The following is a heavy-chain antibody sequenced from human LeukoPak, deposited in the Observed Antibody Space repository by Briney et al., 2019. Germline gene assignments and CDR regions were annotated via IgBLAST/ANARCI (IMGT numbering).Heavy chain of an antibody. Sequence: GGSLRLSCAASGFTLSSYAMSWVRQAPGKGLEWVSGISVSGSRTYYADSVKGRFTISRDNYKNTLYLQMNSLRAKDTAVYYCAKLVYDSSSGYWGQGTLVTVSS. J-gene: IGHJ4*02. CDR3: AKLVYDSSSGY. D-gene: IGHD6-6*01. V-gene: IGHV3-23*01. CDR2: ISVSGSRT. CDR1: GFTLSSYA.